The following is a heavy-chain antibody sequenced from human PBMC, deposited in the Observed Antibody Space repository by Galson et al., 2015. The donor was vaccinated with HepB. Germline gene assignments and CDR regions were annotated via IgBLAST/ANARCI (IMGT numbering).Heavy chain of an antibody. V-gene: IGHV3-30*04. Sequence: LRLSCAASGFTFSSYAMHWVRQAPGKGLEWVAVISYDGSNKYYADSVKGRFTISRDNSKNTLYLQMNSLRAEDTAVYYCASWVSGVAGTDDYWGQGTLVTVSS. J-gene: IGHJ4*02. D-gene: IGHD6-19*01. CDR3: ASWVSGVAGTDDY. CDR1: GFTFSSYA. CDR2: ISYDGSNK.